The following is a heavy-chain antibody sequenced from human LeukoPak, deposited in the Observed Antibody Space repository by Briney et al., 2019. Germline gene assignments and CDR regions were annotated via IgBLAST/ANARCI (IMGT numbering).Heavy chain of an antibody. CDR2: T. Sequence: THYIPSLKSRVTISVDTSNNQFSLKLSSVTAADTAVYYCARAGYSSGWYTALDYYYGMDVWGQGTTVTVSS. CDR3: ARAGYSSGWYTALDYYYGMDV. V-gene: IGHV4-61*02. D-gene: IGHD6-19*01. J-gene: IGHJ6*02.